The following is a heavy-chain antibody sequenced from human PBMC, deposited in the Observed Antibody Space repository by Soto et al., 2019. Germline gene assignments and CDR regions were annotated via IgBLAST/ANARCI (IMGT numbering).Heavy chain of an antibody. D-gene: IGHD3-16*01. J-gene: IGHJ4*02. Sequence: TLSLTCTVSGGSISSRDSYWGWIRQPPGKGLEWIGSFHCSGSTYYIPSLKSRVTISVDTSKNQLSLRVTSVTAADTAVYYCARGFGRSHFDYWGQGTLVTVSS. V-gene: IGHV4-39*01. CDR2: FHCSGST. CDR1: GGSISSRDSY. CDR3: ARGFGRSHFDY.